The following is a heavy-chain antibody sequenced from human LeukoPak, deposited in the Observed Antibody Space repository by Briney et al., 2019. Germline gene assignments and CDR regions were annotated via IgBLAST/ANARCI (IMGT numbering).Heavy chain of an antibody. V-gene: IGHV3-11*01. CDR1: GFTFSDYY. J-gene: IGHJ6*02. CDR3: ARAPPNPPFVDV. Sequence: SGGSLRLSCAASGFTFSDYYMSWIRQAPGKGLEWVSYRFTISRDNAKNSLYLQMNSLRAEDTAVYYCARAPPNPPFVDVWGQGTTVTVSS. D-gene: IGHD3-16*01.